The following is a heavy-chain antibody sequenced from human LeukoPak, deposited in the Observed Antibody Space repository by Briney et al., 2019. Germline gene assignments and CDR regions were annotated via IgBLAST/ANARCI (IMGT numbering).Heavy chain of an antibody. CDR3: ASGIGSSWYYFDY. CDR2: IYYSGST. CDR1: GGSISSSSYY. V-gene: IGHV4-39*07. D-gene: IGHD6-13*01. J-gene: IGHJ4*02. Sequence: PSETLSLTRTVSGGSISSSSYYWGWIRQPPGKGLEWIGSIYYSGSTYYNPSLKSRVTISVDTSKNQFSLKLSSVTAADTAVYYCASGIGSSWYYFDYWGQGTLVTVSS.